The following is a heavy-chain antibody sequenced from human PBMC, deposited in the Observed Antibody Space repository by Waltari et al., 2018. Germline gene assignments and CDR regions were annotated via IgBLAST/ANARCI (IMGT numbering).Heavy chain of an antibody. Sequence: QVHLVQSGAEVKKPGASVTVSCKASGYTFTGPVIHWVRQAPGQGPEWVGSVNPNTGDTYSAQKFEGRVTMTRDTSISTAYLDLSRLTSDDTAVYYCARVLYDFWGGYHPNDVFDFWGQGTVVIVSS. CDR3: ARVLYDFWGGYHPNDVFDF. D-gene: IGHD3-3*01. J-gene: IGHJ3*01. V-gene: IGHV1-2*02. CDR1: GYTFTGPV. CDR2: VNPNTGDT.